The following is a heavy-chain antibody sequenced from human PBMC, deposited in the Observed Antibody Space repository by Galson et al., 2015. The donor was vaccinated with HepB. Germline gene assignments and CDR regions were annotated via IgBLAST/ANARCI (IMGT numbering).Heavy chain of an antibody. D-gene: IGHD4-23*01. CDR1: GYTFTDYY. CDR3: ARDGNFDI. Sequence: SVKVSCKASGYTFTDYYMHWVRQAPGQGLEWMGWISPNSGDTNFAQKFQGRVTMTRDTSISTAYMELSRLTSDDTAMYYCARDGNFDIWGQGTMVTVS. V-gene: IGHV1-2*02. CDR2: ISPNSGDT. J-gene: IGHJ3*02.